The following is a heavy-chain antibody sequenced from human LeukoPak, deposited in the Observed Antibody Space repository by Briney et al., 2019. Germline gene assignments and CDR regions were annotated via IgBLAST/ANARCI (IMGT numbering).Heavy chain of an antibody. CDR3: ARAAMIKSGDY. Sequence: ASVKVSCKASGGSFNNYAISWVRQAPGQGLEWMGWISAYNGNTNYAQKLQGRVTMTTDTSTSTAYMELRSLRSDDTAVYYCARAAMIKSGDYWGQGTLVTVSS. D-gene: IGHD3-22*01. CDR2: ISAYNGNT. J-gene: IGHJ4*02. V-gene: IGHV1-18*01. CDR1: GGSFNNYA.